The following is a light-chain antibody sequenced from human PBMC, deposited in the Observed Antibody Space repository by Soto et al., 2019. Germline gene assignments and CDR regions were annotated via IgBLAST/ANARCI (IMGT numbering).Light chain of an antibody. CDR3: QQFGISPWT. Sequence: PGDRATLSCRASRIIGHNYLAWYQQKPGQAPRLLIYATSTRATGIPDRFSGSGSVTDFTLTISRLEPEDFAVYYCQQFGISPWTFGQGTKVDIK. V-gene: IGKV3-20*01. J-gene: IGKJ1*01. CDR2: ATS. CDR1: RIIGHNY.